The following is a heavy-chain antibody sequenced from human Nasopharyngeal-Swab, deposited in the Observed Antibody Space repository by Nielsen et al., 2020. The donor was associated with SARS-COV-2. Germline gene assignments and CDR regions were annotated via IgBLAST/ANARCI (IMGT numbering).Heavy chain of an antibody. J-gene: IGHJ4*02. CDR3: TRDDPPYCSGGSCQGNY. CDR1: GFTFGDYA. V-gene: IGHV3-49*03. Sequence: GGSLRLSCTSSGFTFGDYAMSWFRQAPGKGLECVGFIRSEAYGGTPQYAASVKGRFTISRDNSKSVAYLQMNSLKTEDTAVYYCTRDDPPYCSGGSCQGNYWGQGTLVTVSS. D-gene: IGHD2-15*01. CDR2: IRSEAYGGTP.